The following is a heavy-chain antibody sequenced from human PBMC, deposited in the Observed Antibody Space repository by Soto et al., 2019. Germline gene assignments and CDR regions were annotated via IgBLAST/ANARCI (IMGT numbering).Heavy chain of an antibody. CDR2: ISGSGGST. D-gene: IGHD2-2*01. V-gene: IGHV3-23*01. CDR1: GFTFSSYA. J-gene: IGHJ3*02. Sequence: EVQLLESGGGLVQPGGSLRLSCAASGFTFSSYAMSWVRQAPGKGLEWVSAISGSGGSTYYADSVKGRFTISRDNSKNTLYLQMNSLRAEDTAVYYCAKDRDIVVVPAAPGAFDIWGQGTMVTVSS. CDR3: AKDRDIVVVPAAPGAFDI.